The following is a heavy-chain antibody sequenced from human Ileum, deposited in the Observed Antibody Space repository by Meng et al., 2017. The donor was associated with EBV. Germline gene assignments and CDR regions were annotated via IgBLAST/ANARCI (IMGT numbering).Heavy chain of an antibody. CDR3: ARQGPSGRTFDY. CDR2: YYNSGST. CDR1: GGSISSSSYY. J-gene: IGHJ4*02. V-gene: IGHV4-39*01. D-gene: IGHD1-26*01. Sequence: QLQLQESGTGMVKPSETLSLTCTVSGGSISSSSYYWGWIRQPPGKGLEWIGTYYNSGSTYYNPSLKSRVTISVDTSKNQFSLKLISVTAADTAAYYCARQGPSGRTFDYWGQETLVTVSS.